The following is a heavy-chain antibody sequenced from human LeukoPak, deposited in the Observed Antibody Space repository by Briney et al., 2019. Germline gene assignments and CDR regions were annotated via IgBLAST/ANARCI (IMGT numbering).Heavy chain of an antibody. Sequence: RSSETLSLTCSVSGYSIRSGYQWGWIRQAPGKGLEWIGSINYSGRTYDNPSLKSRVTISIDTSKNQIFLELRSTTAADTAHYYCARAEINDYNRYWGQGILVIVSS. CDR2: INYSGRT. CDR1: GYSIRSGYQ. CDR3: ARAEINDYNRY. J-gene: IGHJ4*02. D-gene: IGHD4-11*01. V-gene: IGHV4-38-2*01.